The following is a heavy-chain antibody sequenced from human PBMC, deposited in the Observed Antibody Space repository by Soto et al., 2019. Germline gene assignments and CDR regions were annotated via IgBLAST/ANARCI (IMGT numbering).Heavy chain of an antibody. D-gene: IGHD6-13*01. CDR3: ARGQYSSSWYRYYYYGMDV. Sequence: RLSCAASGFTFSSYWMHWVRQAPGKGLVWVSRINSDGSSTSYADSVKGRFTISRDNAKNTLYLQMNSLRAEDTAVYYCARGQYSSSWYRYYYYGMDVWGQGXTVTVYS. CDR2: INSDGSST. V-gene: IGHV3-74*01. J-gene: IGHJ6*02. CDR1: GFTFSSYW.